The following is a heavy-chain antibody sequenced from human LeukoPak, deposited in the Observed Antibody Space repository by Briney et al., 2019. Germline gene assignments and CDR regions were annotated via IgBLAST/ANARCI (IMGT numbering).Heavy chain of an antibody. CDR3: ARDHRLQLENWFDP. D-gene: IGHD6-13*01. V-gene: IGHV1-69*13. Sequence: SVKVSCKASGGAFNSYAINWVRQAPGQGLEWMGGITPIFGTAKYAQKFQGRVTITADESTSTAYMELSSLRSEDTAMYYCARDHRLQLENWFDPWGQGTLVIVSS. J-gene: IGHJ5*02. CDR1: GGAFNSYA. CDR2: ITPIFGTA.